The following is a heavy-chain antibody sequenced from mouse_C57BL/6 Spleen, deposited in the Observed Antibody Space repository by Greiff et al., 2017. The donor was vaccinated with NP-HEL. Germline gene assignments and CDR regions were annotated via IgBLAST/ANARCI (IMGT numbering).Heavy chain of an antibody. CDR1: GFTFSDYG. J-gene: IGHJ3*01. Sequence: EVKLVESGGGLVKPGGSLKLSCAASGFTFSDYGMHWVRQAPEKGLEWVAYISSGSSTIYYADTVKGRFTISRDNAKNTLFLQMTSLRSEDTAMYYCARSYYDYDKAWFAYWGQGTLVTVSA. CDR3: ARSYYDYDKAWFAY. CDR2: ISSGSSTI. D-gene: IGHD2-4*01. V-gene: IGHV5-17*01.